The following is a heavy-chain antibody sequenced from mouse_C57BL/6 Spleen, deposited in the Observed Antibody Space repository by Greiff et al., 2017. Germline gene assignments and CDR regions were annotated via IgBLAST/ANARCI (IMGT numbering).Heavy chain of an antibody. V-gene: IGHV1-50*01. CDR2: IDPSDSYT. J-gene: IGHJ4*01. CDR3: ARRPQLYYAMDY. Sequence: QVQLQQPGAELVKPGASVKLSCKASGYTFTSYWMQWVKQRPGQGLEWIGEIDPSDSYTNYNQKFKGKATLTVDTSSSTAYMQLSSLTSEDSAVYYCARRPQLYYAMDYWGQGTSVTVSS. D-gene: IGHD3-1*01. CDR1: GYTFTSYW.